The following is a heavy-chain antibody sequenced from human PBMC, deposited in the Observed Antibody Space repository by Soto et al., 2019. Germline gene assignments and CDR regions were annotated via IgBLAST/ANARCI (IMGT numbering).Heavy chain of an antibody. V-gene: IGHV3-53*01. CDR1: GVTVSNNY. D-gene: IGHD6-13*01. CDR2: IYSGGGT. J-gene: IGHJ4*02. Sequence: GGSLRLSCAASGVTVSNNYMRWVRQAPGKGLEWVSLIYSGGGTHYADSVKGRFTISRDSSRNTLYLEMNSPRAEDTAVYYCARDPPGIAAAGVEGWGQGTLVTVSS. CDR3: ARDPPGIAAAGVEG.